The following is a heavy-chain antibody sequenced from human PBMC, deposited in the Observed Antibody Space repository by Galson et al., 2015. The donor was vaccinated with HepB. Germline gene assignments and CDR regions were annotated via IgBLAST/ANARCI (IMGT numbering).Heavy chain of an antibody. Sequence: SLRLSCAASGFTFSSYSMNWVRQAPGKGLEWVSYISSSSSTIYYADSVKGRFTISRDNAKNSLYLQMNSLRAEDTAVYYCARGPWELPLRNWFDPWGQGTLVTVSS. D-gene: IGHD1-26*01. CDR2: ISSSSSTI. J-gene: IGHJ5*02. CDR1: GFTFSSYS. V-gene: IGHV3-48*01. CDR3: ARGPWELPLRNWFDP.